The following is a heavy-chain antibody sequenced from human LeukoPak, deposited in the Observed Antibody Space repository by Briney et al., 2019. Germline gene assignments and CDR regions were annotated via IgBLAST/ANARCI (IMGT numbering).Heavy chain of an antibody. CDR2: INQSGST. Sequence: KTSETLSLTCGVYGESFSGDYWSWIRQPPGKGLEWIGEINQSGSTNYISSLKSRVTISVDTSKNQFSLKLISVTAADTAVYYCARGRWLQYETWGQGTLVTVSS. J-gene: IGHJ5*02. D-gene: IGHD5-24*01. CDR1: GESFSGDY. V-gene: IGHV4-34*01. CDR3: ARGRWLQYET.